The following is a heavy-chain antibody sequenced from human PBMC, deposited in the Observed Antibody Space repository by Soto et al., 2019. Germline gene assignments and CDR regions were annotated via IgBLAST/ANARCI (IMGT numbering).Heavy chain of an antibody. CDR3: ARVYVWNCISPSCPFDY. CDR1: GGSISSGDYY. J-gene: IGHJ4*02. Sequence: PLETLSLTCSVSGGSISSGDYYWSWIRQPPGKGLEWIGYIYYSGSTYCNPSLKSRVTISVDTSKNQFSLKLSSVTAADTAVYYCARVYVWNCISPSCPFDYWGQGTLVTVS. V-gene: IGHV4-30-4*01. CDR2: IYYSGST. D-gene: IGHD2-2*01.